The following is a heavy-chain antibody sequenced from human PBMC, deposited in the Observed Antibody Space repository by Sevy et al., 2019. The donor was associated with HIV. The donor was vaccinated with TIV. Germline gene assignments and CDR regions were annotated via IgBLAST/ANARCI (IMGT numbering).Heavy chain of an antibody. V-gene: IGHV3-48*03. CDR3: ARDLPPSATTVAHFDR. D-gene: IGHD4-17*01. J-gene: IGHJ4*02. Sequence: GGSLRLSCTTSGFLFSSYEMNWVRQAPGKGLEWVSYISNSGTTIYYSDSVKGRFTISRDNARNSLYLQMSSLRAADSAVYYCARDLPPSATTVAHFDRWGQGTLVTVSS. CDR2: ISNSGTTI. CDR1: GFLFSSYE.